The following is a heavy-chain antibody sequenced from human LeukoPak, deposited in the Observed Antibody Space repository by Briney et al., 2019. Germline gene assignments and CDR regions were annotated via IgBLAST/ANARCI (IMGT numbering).Heavy chain of an antibody. D-gene: IGHD6-6*01. J-gene: IGHJ4*02. V-gene: IGHV4-39*07. CDR1: GGSISSSSYY. CDR2: IYYSGST. CDR3: ARDRMYSSSFDY. Sequence: SETLSLTCTVSGGSISSSSYYWGWIRQPPGKGLEWIGSIYYSGSTYYNPSLKSRVTISVDTSKNQFSLKLSSVTAADTAVYYCARDRMYSSSFDYWGQGTLVTVSS.